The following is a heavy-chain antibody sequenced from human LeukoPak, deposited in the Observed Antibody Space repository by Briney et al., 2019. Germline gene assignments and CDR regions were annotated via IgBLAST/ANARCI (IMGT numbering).Heavy chain of an antibody. Sequence: PGGSLRLSCAASGFTFSSYWTSWVRQAPGKGLEWVSGISPSGDITYYADSVKGRFTISRDNSKNTLYLEVISLTAEDTAVYYCAKDDAWLRFGEWSQGTLVTVSS. CDR3: AKDDAWLRFGE. V-gene: IGHV3-23*01. J-gene: IGHJ4*02. CDR2: ISPSGDIT. D-gene: IGHD3-10*01. CDR1: GFTFSSYW.